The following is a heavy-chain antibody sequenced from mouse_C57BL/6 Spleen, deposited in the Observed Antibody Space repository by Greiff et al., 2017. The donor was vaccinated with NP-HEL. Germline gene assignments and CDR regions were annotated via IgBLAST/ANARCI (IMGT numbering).Heavy chain of an antibody. CDR1: GYTFTSYW. Sequence: QVQLQQPGTELVKPGASVKLSCKASGYTFTSYWMHWVKQRPGQGLEWIGNINPSNGGTKYNEKFKSKATLTVDKSSSTAYMQLSSLTSEASAVYYCARSRGGLYFDYWGQGTTLTVSS. J-gene: IGHJ2*01. CDR2: INPSNGGT. V-gene: IGHV1-53*01. CDR3: ARSRGGLYFDY.